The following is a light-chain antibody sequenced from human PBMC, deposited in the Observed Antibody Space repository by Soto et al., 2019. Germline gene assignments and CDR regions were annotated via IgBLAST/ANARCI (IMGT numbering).Light chain of an antibody. V-gene: IGKV3-20*01. J-gene: IGKJ5*01. CDR3: QQYGTSPIT. Sequence: ENVLTQSPGTLSLSPGERATLSRRASQTVSSYLTWYQQRPGQAPRLLIYGASKRATGIPDRFSGSGSGTDCTLTISMLEPEDFALYYCQQYGTSPITFCQGTRLEIK. CDR1: QTVSSY. CDR2: GAS.